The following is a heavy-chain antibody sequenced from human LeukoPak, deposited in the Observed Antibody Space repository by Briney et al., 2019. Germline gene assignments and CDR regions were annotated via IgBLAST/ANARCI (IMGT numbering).Heavy chain of an antibody. CDR2: IHTSGST. Sequence: SQTLSLTCTVSGGSISSGSYYWSWIRQPAGKGLEWIGRIHTSGSTNYNPSLKSRITISVDTSENQFSLKLSSVTAADTAVYYCARGYCSGGTCYFFDYWGQGTLVTVPS. CDR1: GGSISSGSYY. V-gene: IGHV4-61*02. J-gene: IGHJ4*02. CDR3: ARGYCSGGTCYFFDY. D-gene: IGHD2-15*01.